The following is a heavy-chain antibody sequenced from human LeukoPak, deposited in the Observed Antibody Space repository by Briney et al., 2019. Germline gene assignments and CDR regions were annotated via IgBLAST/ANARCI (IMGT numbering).Heavy chain of an antibody. CDR2: ISGSGGST. D-gene: IGHD1-14*01. V-gene: IGHV3-23*01. CDR3: ASDPHHASRMDV. CDR1: GFTFSSYA. Sequence: AGGSLRLSCAASGFTFSSYAMSWVRQAPGKGLEWVSAISGSGGSTYYADSVKGRFTISRDNAKNSLYLQMSSLRAEDTAVYYCASDPHHASRMDVWGQGTTVTVSS. J-gene: IGHJ6*02.